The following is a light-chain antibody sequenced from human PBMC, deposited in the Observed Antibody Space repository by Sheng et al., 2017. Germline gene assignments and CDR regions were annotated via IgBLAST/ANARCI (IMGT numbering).Light chain of an antibody. CDR1: ALPKQY. V-gene: IGLV3-25*03. J-gene: IGLJ1*01. CDR3: SSYTRRSTFV. Sequence: SYELTQPPSVSVSPGQTARITCSGDALPKQYAYWYQQKPGQAPVLVIYKDSERPSGIPERFSGSSSGTTVTLTISGVQAEDEADYYCSSYTRRSTFVIGTGTKVTVL. CDR2: KDS.